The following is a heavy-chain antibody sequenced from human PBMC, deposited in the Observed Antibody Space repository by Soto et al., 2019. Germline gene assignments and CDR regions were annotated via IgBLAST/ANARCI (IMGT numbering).Heavy chain of an antibody. CDR2: ISSRGTSI. D-gene: IGHD6-19*01. Sequence: EVQVVESGGGLVQPGESLRLSCAASGFTFSTYEMNWVRQAPGKGLEWVAYISSRGTSIFYADSVKGRFSISRDNDNDSVSLLMNRLRVDDTAVYYCARDRGYNTGWYGGALDLWGQGTLVTVSS. V-gene: IGHV3-48*03. CDR1: GFTFSTYE. CDR3: ARDRGYNTGWYGGALDL. J-gene: IGHJ4*02.